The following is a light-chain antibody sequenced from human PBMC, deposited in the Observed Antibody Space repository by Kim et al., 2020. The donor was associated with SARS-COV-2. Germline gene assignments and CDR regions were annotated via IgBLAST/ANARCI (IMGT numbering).Light chain of an antibody. CDR3: HQYTSSSPWT. Sequence: DIQMTQSPSTLSTSVGDRVTITCRASQSIDKLLAWYHQKPGKAPKLLIYDASSLQPGVPSRFSGSGFGTEFTLTITSLQPDDFATYYCHQYTSSSPWTFGQGTKVDIK. V-gene: IGKV1-5*01. CDR1: QSIDKL. J-gene: IGKJ1*01. CDR2: DAS.